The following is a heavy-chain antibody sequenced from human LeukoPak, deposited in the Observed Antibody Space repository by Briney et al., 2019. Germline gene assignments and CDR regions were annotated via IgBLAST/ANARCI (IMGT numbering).Heavy chain of an antibody. D-gene: IGHD1-26*01. CDR3: ARVQLRYSGYSSPFEY. CDR1: GFTFSSHA. V-gene: IGHV3-23*01. CDR2: FSGSGGST. J-gene: IGHJ4*02. Sequence: PGGSLRLSCAASGFTFSSHAMSWVRQAPGKGLEWVLSFSGSGGSTYYADSVKGRFTISRDNAKNSLYLQMNSLRAEDTAVYFCARVQLRYSGYSSPFEYWGQGTLVTVSS.